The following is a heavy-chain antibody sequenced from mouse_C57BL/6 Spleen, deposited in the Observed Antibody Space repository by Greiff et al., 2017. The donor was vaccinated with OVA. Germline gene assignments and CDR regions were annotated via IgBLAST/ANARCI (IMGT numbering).Heavy chain of an antibody. CDR1: GYAFSSYW. V-gene: IGHV1-80*01. CDR3: ARWGAGGYYFDY. CDR2: IYPGDGDT. D-gene: IGHD4-1*01. J-gene: IGHJ2*01. Sequence: QVQLQQSGAELVKPGASVKISCKASGYAFSSYWMNWVKQRPGKGLEWIGQIYPGDGDTNYNGKFKGKATLTADKSSSTAYMQLSSLTSEDSAVYFCARWGAGGYYFDYWGQGTTLTVSS.